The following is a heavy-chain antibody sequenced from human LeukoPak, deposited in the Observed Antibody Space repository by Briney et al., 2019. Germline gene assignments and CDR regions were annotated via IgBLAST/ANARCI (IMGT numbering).Heavy chain of an antibody. D-gene: IGHD1-26*01. J-gene: IGHJ4*02. V-gene: IGHV4-4*07. CDR1: GGSITSYY. CDR2: IYTSGST. Sequence: PETLSLTCTVSGGSITSYYWNWIRQPAGKGLEWIGRIYTSGSTDYNPSLKSRVTMSVDTSKNQFSLKLSSVTAADTAVYYCARSGGSGTYYDGSFDYWGQGTLATVSS. CDR3: ARSGGSGTYYDGSFDY.